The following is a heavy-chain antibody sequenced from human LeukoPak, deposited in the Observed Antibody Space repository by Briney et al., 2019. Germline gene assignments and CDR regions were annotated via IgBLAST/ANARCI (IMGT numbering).Heavy chain of an antibody. V-gene: IGHV3-48*03. Sequence: PGGSLRLSCAASGFTFSSYEMNWVRQAPGKGLEWVSYISSSGSTIYYADSVKGRFTISRDNAKNSLYLQMNSLRAEDTAVYYCARGPYSSSWYPSKRDYFDYWGQGTLVTVSS. CDR3: ARGPYSSSWYPSKRDYFDY. CDR2: ISSSGSTI. CDR1: GFTFSSYE. J-gene: IGHJ4*02. D-gene: IGHD6-13*01.